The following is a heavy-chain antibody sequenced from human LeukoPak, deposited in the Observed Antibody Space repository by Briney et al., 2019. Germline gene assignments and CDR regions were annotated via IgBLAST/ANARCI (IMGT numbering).Heavy chain of an antibody. CDR2: VYYSGGT. CDR3: ALVTKWELGGGFDY. V-gene: IGHV4-30-4*07. CDR1: GGSISSGAYS. J-gene: IGHJ4*02. D-gene: IGHD1-26*01. Sequence: SETLSLTCAVSGGSISSGAYSWSWIRQPPRKGLEWIGYVYYSGGTYYNPSLKSRVTISVDTSKNQFSLKLSSVTAADTAVYYCALVTKWELGGGFDYWGQGTLVTVSS.